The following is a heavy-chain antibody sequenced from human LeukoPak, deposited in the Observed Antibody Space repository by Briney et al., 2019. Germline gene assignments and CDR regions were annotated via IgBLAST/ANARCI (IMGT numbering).Heavy chain of an antibody. D-gene: IGHD3-10*01. V-gene: IGHV3-23*01. Sequence: GGSLRLSCEASGLSFRSYGMSWVRQAPGKGLEWASGISGSGDNTYYTDSVKGRFTISRDNSKNTLYLQMNSLRAEDTAVYYCAKDIYGSGSYYNPHNWFDPWGQGTLVTVSS. CDR1: GLSFRSYG. J-gene: IGHJ5*02. CDR3: AKDIYGSGSYYNPHNWFDP. CDR2: ISGSGDNT.